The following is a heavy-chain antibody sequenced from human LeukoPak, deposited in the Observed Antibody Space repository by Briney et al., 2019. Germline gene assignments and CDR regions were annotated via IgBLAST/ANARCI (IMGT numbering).Heavy chain of an antibody. CDR2: ISSSSSYI. D-gene: IGHD3-16*01. Sequence: GGSLRLSCAASGFTFSSYSMNWVRQAPGKGLEWVSSISSSSSYIYYADSVKGRFTISRDNAKNSLYLQMNSLRAEDTAVYYCAGFGGDAFDIWGRGTMVTVSS. CDR1: GFTFSSYS. V-gene: IGHV3-21*01. J-gene: IGHJ3*02. CDR3: AGFGGDAFDI.